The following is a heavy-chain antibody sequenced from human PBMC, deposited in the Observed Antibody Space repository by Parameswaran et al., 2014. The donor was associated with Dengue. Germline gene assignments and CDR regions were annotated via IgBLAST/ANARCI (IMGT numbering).Heavy chain of an antibody. D-gene: IGHD6-19*01. V-gene: IGHV1-8*01. CDR3: AREIGSGWPHPRDLYGMDV. Sequence: WVRQAPGQGLEWMGWMNPDSGNTGYEEKFQGRVTMTRDTSISTAYMELRSLRSDDTAVYYCAREIGSGWPHPRDLYGMDVWGQGTTVTVSS. J-gene: IGHJ6*02. CDR2: MNPDSGNT.